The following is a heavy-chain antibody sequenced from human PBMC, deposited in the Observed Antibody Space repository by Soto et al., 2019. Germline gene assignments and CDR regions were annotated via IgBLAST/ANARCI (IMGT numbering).Heavy chain of an antibody. CDR1: GGSISSGGYY. V-gene: IGHV4-31*03. CDR3: ARTDWGYCSGSGCYSFDY. Sequence: QVHLQESGPGLVKPSQTLSLTCTVSGGSISSGGYYWSWIRQHPGKGLEWIGYIYYSGSTYYNPSLKSRVTISVDTSKSQFSLKLSSVTAADTAVFFCARTDWGYCSGSGCYSFDYCGQGTLVTFFS. CDR2: IYYSGST. D-gene: IGHD2-15*01. J-gene: IGHJ4*02.